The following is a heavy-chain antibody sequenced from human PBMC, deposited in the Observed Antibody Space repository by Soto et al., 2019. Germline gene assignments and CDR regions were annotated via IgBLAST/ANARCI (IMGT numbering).Heavy chain of an antibody. Sequence: GGSLRLSCAASGFTFSSYSMNWVRQAPGKGLEWVSSISSSSSYIYYADSVKGRFTISRDNAKNSLYLQMNSLRAEDTAVYYCAREMVRGVKYYYYYGMDVWGQGTTVTVSS. J-gene: IGHJ6*02. CDR2: ISSSSSYI. CDR1: GFTFSSYS. V-gene: IGHV3-21*01. CDR3: AREMVRGVKYYYYYGMDV. D-gene: IGHD3-10*01.